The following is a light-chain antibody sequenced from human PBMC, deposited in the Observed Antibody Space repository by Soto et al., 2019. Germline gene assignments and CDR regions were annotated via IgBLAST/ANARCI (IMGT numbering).Light chain of an antibody. CDR2: DAS. CDR3: QQPSDSTCT. V-gene: IGKV3-11*01. CDR1: QSISGK. Sequence: SPGKRSLSPGKRAILLCRASQSISGKLAWYQHRPGQAPRLLIYDASIRATGIPARFSGSGSGTDFTLTISSLEPEDFAVYCCQQPSDSTCTFCQGTKVEIK. J-gene: IGKJ1*01.